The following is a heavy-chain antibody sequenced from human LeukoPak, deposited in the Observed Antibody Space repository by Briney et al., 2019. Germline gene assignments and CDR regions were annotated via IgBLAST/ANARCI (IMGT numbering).Heavy chain of an antibody. J-gene: IGHJ6*03. CDR1: GFTFCSYW. CDR2: IKQDGSEK. Sequence: GGALRLSCAASGFTFCSYWMNWVRPAPGKGLEWVANIKQDGSEKYYMHSVKGGFTISRDNAKNSLYLQRNSLRAEDTAVYYCARDEFPYYMDVWGKGTTVTVSS. CDR3: ARDEFPYYMDV. D-gene: IGHD3-10*01. V-gene: IGHV3-7*01.